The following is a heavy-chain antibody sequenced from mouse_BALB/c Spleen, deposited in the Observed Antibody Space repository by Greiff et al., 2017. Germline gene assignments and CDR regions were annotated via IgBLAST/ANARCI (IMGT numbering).Heavy chain of an antibody. CDR3: TSGGTTVVERFAY. D-gene: IGHD1-1*01. Sequence: EVQLQQSGTVLARPGASVKMSCKASGYSFTSYWMHWVKQRPGQGLEWIGAIYPGNSDTSYNQKFKGKAKLTAVTSASTAYMELSSLTNEDSAVYYCTSGGTTVVERFAYWGQGTLVTVSA. CDR2: IYPGNSDT. J-gene: IGHJ3*01. V-gene: IGHV1-5*01. CDR1: GYSFTSYW.